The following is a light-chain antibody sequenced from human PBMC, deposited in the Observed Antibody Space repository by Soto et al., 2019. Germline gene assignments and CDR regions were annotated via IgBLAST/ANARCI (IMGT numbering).Light chain of an antibody. Sequence: AIQMTQSPSSLSASVGDRVTITCRASQGIRSDLGWYQQKPGKAPKFLIYGASSLQSSVPSRFSGSGSCTDFTLTISSLQPEDFATYYCLQDYNYPYTFGQGTKLEVK. V-gene: IGKV1-6*01. J-gene: IGKJ2*01. CDR3: LQDYNYPYT. CDR1: QGIRSD. CDR2: GAS.